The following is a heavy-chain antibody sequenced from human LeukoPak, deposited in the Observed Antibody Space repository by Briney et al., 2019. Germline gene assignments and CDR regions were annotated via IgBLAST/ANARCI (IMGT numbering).Heavy chain of an antibody. D-gene: IGHD6-6*01. CDR3: ARGEAARLFDY. J-gene: IGHJ4*02. CDR2: INHSGST. V-gene: IGHV4-34*01. CDR1: GGSISSFY. Sequence: PSETLSLTCTVSGGSISSFYWSWIRQPPGKGLEWIGEINHSGSTNYNPSLKSRVTISVDTSKNQFSLKLSSVTAADTAVYYCARGEAARLFDYWGQGTLVTVSS.